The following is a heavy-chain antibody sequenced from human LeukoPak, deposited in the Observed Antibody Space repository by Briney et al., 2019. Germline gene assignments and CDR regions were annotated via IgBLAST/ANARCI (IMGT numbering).Heavy chain of an antibody. Sequence: GGSLRLSCAVSGFTFNEYVMSWVRQAPGKGLEWISYISRSGGTIYYADSVKGRFTISRDNAKNSLYLQMKSLRVEDTAIYYCAREGDGSYYLDCWGRGTLLTVSS. J-gene: IGHJ4*02. CDR3: AREGDGSYYLDC. V-gene: IGHV3-48*03. CDR1: GFTFNEYV. CDR2: ISRSGGTI. D-gene: IGHD2-21*01.